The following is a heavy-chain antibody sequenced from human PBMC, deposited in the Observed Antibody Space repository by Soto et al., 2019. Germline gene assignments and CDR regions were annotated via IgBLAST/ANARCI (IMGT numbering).Heavy chain of an antibody. D-gene: IGHD4-17*01. Sequence: SETLSLTCAVYGGSFSGYYWSWIRQPPGKGLEWIGEINHSGSTNYNPSLKSRVTISVDTSKNQFSLKLSSVTAADTAVYYCARVYGHGDYGAFDSWGQGTMVTVSS. CDR1: GGSFSGYY. CDR3: ARVYGHGDYGAFDS. CDR2: INHSGST. J-gene: IGHJ3*02. V-gene: IGHV4-34*01.